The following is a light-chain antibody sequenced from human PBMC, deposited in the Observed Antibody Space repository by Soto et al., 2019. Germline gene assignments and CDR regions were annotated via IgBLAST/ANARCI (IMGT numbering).Light chain of an antibody. V-gene: IGKV3-11*01. Sequence: EVVLTQSPATLSLSPGERGTXXXXXSQNVAQHLAGYQQKPGQPPRLLIYDGSKRATGVPARFSGSGSGTDFTLTITTLEPEDFAVYFCQQRANWPPVTFGQGTKVDIK. CDR3: QQRANWPPVT. CDR1: QNVAQH. CDR2: DGS. J-gene: IGKJ1*01.